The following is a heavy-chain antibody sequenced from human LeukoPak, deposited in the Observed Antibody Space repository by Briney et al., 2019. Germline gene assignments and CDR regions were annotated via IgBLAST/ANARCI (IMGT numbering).Heavy chain of an antibody. CDR1: GFTFSSYA. Sequence: GGSLRLSCAASGFTFSSYAMNWVRQAPGMGLEWVSTINSNGDHTYYPDSVKGRFTISRDNSRDTLYLQMNSLRAEDTAIYYCARNWNLNDYWGQGTLVTVSS. J-gene: IGHJ4*02. V-gene: IGHV3-23*01. CDR3: ARNWNLNDY. D-gene: IGHD1-1*01. CDR2: INSNGDHT.